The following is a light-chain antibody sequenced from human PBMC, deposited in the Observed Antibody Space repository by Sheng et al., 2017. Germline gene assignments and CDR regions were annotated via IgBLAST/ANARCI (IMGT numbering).Light chain of an antibody. CDR1: SSDVGGYKL. V-gene: IGLV2-14*03. CDR2: DVD. Sequence: QSALTQPASVSGSPGQSITISCTGTSSDVGGYKLVSWYQQHPGKAPKLMIYDVDNRPSGVSHRFSGSKSGDTASLTISGLQAEDEADYYCSSYTSSSTLEFGGGTKLTVL. CDR3: SSYTSSSTLE. J-gene: IGLJ2*01.